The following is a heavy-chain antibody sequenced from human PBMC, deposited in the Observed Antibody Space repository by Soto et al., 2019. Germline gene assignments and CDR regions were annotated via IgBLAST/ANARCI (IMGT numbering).Heavy chain of an antibody. D-gene: IGHD2-2*01. CDR2: ISYDGSNK. CDR1: GFTFSSYG. J-gene: IGHJ6*02. V-gene: IGHV3-30*18. Sequence: GGSLRLSCAASGFTFSSYGMHWVRQAPGKGLEWVAVISYDGSNKYYADSVKGRFTTSRDNSKNTLYLQMNSLRAEDTAVYYCAKGSMGYCSSTSCYQTGDYYYGMDVWGQGTTVTVSS. CDR3: AKGSMGYCSSTSCYQTGDYYYGMDV.